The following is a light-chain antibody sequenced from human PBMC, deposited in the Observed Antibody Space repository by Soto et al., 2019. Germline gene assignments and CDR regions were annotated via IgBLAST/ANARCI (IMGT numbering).Light chain of an antibody. CDR3: QQYNSYSCT. CDR1: QSISSW. Sequence: DIQMTQSPSTLSASVGDRITITCRASQSISSWLAWYQQKPGKAPKLLIYDASSLESGVPSRFSGSGSGTEFTLTISSLQPDDFETYYCQQYNSYSCTFGQGTKVEIK. J-gene: IGKJ1*01. CDR2: DAS. V-gene: IGKV1-5*01.